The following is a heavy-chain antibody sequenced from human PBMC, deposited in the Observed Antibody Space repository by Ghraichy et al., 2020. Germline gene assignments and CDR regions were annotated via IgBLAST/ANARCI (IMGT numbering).Heavy chain of an antibody. CDR3: ARGTYYGSGFGRWFDP. D-gene: IGHD3-10*01. V-gene: IGHV1-69*01. CDR1: GGTFSSYA. J-gene: IGHJ5*02. CDR2: IIPIFGTA. Sequence: TVSCKASGGTFSSYAISWVRQAPGQGLEWMGGIIPIFGTANYAQKFQGRVTITADESTSTAYMELSSLRSEDTAVYYCARGTYYGSGFGRWFDPWGQGTLVTVSS.